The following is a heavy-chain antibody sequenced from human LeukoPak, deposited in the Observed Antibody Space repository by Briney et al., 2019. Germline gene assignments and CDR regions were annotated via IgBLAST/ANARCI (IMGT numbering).Heavy chain of an antibody. CDR2: VYYSGAS. CDR1: GGSISTYY. J-gene: IGHJ4*02. CDR3: VRDRELFY. D-gene: IGHD1-7*01. V-gene: IGHV4-59*01. Sequence: SETLSLTCTVSGGSISTYYWSWIRQPPGKGLEWIGDVYYSGASNYNPSLKSRVTISADTSKNQFSLKLSSVTAADTAVYYCVRDRELFYWGQGTLVTVSS.